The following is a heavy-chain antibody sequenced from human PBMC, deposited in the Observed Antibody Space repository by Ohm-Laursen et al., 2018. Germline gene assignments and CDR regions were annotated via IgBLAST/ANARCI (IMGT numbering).Heavy chain of an antibody. CDR1: GDSISSYY. D-gene: IGHD1-1*01. J-gene: IGHJ4*02. CDR3: ARSVEATGTFGS. V-gene: IGHV4-59*07. Sequence: SDTLSLTCTVSGDSISSYYWSWIRQPPGKGLEWIGYIYYSGSTNYNPSLKSRVTISVDTSKNQFSLKLSSVTAADTAVYYCARSVEATGTFGSWGQGTLVTVSS. CDR2: IYYSGST.